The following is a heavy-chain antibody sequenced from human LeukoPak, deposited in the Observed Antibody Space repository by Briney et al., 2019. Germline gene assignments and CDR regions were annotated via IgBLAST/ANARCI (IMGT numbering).Heavy chain of an antibody. CDR1: GFTFSSYA. D-gene: IGHD2-2*01. CDR3: ASADIVVVPAAYGYFDY. J-gene: IGHJ4*02. Sequence: PGGSLRLSCAASGFTFSSYAMSWVRQAPGKGLEWVSAISGSGGSTYYADSVKGRFTISRDNSKNTLYLQMNSLRAEDTAVYYCASADIVVVPAAYGYFDYWGQGTLVTVSS. V-gene: IGHV3-23*01. CDR2: ISGSGGST.